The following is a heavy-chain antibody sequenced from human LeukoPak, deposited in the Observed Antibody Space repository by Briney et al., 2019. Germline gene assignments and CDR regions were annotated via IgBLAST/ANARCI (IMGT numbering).Heavy chain of an antibody. Sequence: GESLKISCKGYGYSFTNYWIGWVRQMPGKGLEWMGIIYPGDSDTRYSPSFQSQVSISVDKSINTAYLQWRSLKASDTAMYYCARQKNSGGYRSLVFDIWGQGTKVTVSS. CDR2: IYPGDSDT. V-gene: IGHV5-51*01. J-gene: IGHJ3*02. CDR1: GYSFTNYW. CDR3: ARQKNSGGYRSLVFDI. D-gene: IGHD6-19*01.